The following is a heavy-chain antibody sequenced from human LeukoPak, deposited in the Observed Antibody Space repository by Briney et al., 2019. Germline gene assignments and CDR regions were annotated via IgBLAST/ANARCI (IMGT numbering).Heavy chain of an antibody. D-gene: IGHD1-1*01. CDR3: AKELIIQPTGTVAFDI. J-gene: IGHJ3*02. CDR2: VSGGGGDT. CDR1: GFTFDTYA. V-gene: IGHV3-23*01. Sequence: PGGSLRLSCSASGFTFDTYAMTWVRQAPGKGLEWVSAVSGGGGDTYYADSFKGRFTISRDNSKNTVYLQMNSLRAEDTAVYFCAKELIIQPTGTVAFDIWGQGTMVTVSS.